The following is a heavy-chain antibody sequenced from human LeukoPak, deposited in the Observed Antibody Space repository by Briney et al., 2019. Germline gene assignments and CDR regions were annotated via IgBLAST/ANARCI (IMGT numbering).Heavy chain of an antibody. D-gene: IGHD1-7*01. CDR2: INPSGGST. V-gene: IGHV1-46*01. CDR1: GYTFTSYY. CDR3: ARDPRPYYNWNYGGFAFDI. J-gene: IGHJ3*02. Sequence: ASVKVSCKASGYTFTSYYMHWVRQAPGQGLEWMGIINPSGGSTSYAQKFQGRVTMTRDMSTSTDYMELSSLRSEDTAVYYCARDPRPYYNWNYGGFAFDIWGQGTMVTVSS.